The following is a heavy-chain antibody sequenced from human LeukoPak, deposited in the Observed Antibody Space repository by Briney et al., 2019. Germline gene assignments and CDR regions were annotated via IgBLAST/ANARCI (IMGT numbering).Heavy chain of an antibody. Sequence: PGGSLRLSCVVSEFSASNYWMSWVRQAPGKGLEWVADIKQDGRQGNYVGSVKGRFTICRDNAKHSVYLPMNGPLVEATAVYYCVREWAGGLAAAGTRIEGSYWGQGTQVIVSS. V-gene: IGHV3-7*01. J-gene: IGHJ4*02. CDR3: VREWAGGLAAAGTRIEGSY. D-gene: IGHD6-13*01. CDR2: IKQDGRQG. CDR1: EFSASNYW.